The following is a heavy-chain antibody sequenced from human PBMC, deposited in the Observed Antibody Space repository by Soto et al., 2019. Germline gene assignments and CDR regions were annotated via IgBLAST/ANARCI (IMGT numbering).Heavy chain of an antibody. CDR1: GLTVTSNS. Sequence: GGSVRLSCLVSGLTVTSNSMIWVRLAPGKGLEWVSIIDRGGRTNYADSVKGRFAISRDASRNTLYLQMSILRVEDTAVYYCARDNPLFSFGYQRGSYFDYWGQGA. J-gene: IGHJ4*02. CDR3: ARDNPLFSFGYQRGSYFDY. CDR2: IDRGGRT. V-gene: IGHV3-66*01. D-gene: IGHD3-22*01.